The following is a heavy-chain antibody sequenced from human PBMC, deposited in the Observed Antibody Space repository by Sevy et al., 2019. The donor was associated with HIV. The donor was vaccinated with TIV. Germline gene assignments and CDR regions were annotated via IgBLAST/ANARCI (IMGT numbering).Heavy chain of an antibody. CDR1: GFSFDSYG. CDR2: ISGSGTRT. J-gene: IGHJ6*03. D-gene: IGHD3-22*01. V-gene: IGHV3-23*01. CDR3: AKGGGGHYDPDEIGYYFYYYNMDV. Sequence: GGSLRLPCAVSGFSFDSYGMTWVRQAPGKGLEWVSGISGSGTRTYYADSVKGRFIISRDNSKNTLYLQMNSLRSEDTAIYYCAKGGGGHYDPDEIGYYFYYYNMDVWGKGTTVTVSS.